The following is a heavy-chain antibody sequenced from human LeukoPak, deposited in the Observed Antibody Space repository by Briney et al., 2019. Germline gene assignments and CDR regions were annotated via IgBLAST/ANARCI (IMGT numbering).Heavy chain of an antibody. V-gene: IGHV1-46*01. CDR2: IYPRDGST. CDR1: GYTFTNNY. CDR3: ARDQEGFDY. J-gene: IGHJ4*02. Sequence: ASVKVSCKASGYTFTNNYIHWVRQAPGQGLEWMGMIYPRDGSTSYAQNFQGRVTVTRDMSTTTVHMELSGLRSEDTAVYYCARDQEGFDYWGQGTLVTVSS.